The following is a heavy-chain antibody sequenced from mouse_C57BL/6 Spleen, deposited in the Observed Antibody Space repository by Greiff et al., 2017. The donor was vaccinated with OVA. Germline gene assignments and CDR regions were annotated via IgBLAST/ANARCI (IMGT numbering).Heavy chain of an antibody. CDR2: ISSGSSTI. D-gene: IGHD2-1*01. CDR3: ASLYGKGAMDY. CDR1: GFTFSDYG. J-gene: IGHJ4*01. V-gene: IGHV5-17*01. Sequence: EVQRVESGGGLVKPGGSLKLSCAASGFTFSDYGMHWVRQAPEKGLEWVAYISSGSSTIYYADTVKGRFTISRDNAKNTLFLQMTSLRSEDTAMYYCASLYGKGAMDYWGQGTSVTVSS.